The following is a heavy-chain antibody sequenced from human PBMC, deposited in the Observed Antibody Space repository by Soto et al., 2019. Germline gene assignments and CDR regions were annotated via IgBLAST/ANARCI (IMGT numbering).Heavy chain of an antibody. CDR1: GGSISSYY. CDR2: IYYSGST. CDR3: ARGGAGYDILTGYYYYGMDV. D-gene: IGHD3-9*01. J-gene: IGHJ6*02. V-gene: IGHV4-59*01. Sequence: SETLSLTCTVSGGSISSYYWSWIRQPPGKGLEWIGYIYYSGSTNYNPSLKSRVTISVDTSKNQFSLKLSSVTAADTAVYYCARGGAGYDILTGYYYYGMDVWGQGTTVTVSS.